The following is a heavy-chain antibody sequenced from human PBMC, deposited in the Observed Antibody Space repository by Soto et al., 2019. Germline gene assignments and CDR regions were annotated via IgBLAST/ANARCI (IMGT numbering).Heavy chain of an antibody. V-gene: IGHV3-7*01. CDR2: IKPDATVT. D-gene: IGHD3-10*01. CDR3: XXXGDGGWHFDH. Sequence: EVQLVESGGGLVQSGGSLTLSCASSGFTFKNYWMHWVRQAPGKGLEWVATIKPDATVTSYGVSVRGRFSVSRDNTNSLLSXXXXXXXXXXXXXXXXXXXGDGGWHFDHWGQGTLVTVSS. CDR1: GFTFKNYW. J-gene: IGHJ4*02.